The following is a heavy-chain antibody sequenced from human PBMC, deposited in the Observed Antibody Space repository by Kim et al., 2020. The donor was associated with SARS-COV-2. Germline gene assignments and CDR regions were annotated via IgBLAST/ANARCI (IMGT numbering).Heavy chain of an antibody. D-gene: IGHD2-15*01. J-gene: IGHJ4*02. CDR1: GGSISSYY. CDR2: IYYSGNT. CDR3: ARLGYFSGGSCSNVYYFDY. Sequence: SETLSLTCTVSGGSISSYYWSWIRQPPGKGLEWIGYIYYSGNTNYNPSLKSRVTMSIDTSKNQFSLKLSSVTAADTAVYYCARLGYFSGGSCSNVYYFDYWGQGTLVTVSS. V-gene: IGHV4-59*08.